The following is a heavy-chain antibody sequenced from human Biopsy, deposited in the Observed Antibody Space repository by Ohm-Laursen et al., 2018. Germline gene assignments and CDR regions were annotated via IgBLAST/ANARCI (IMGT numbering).Heavy chain of an antibody. CDR2: IYYSGST. J-gene: IGHJ6*02. CDR3: ARATNSTGWPYYYFYGMDV. Sequence: TLSLTCTVSGGSISSDYWSWIWQTPGKGLEWIGYIYYSGSTNYNPSLKSRVTISVDTSKNQFSLRLNSVTAADTAVYYCARATNSTGWPYYYFYGMDVWGQGTTVTVSS. D-gene: IGHD2/OR15-2a*01. CDR1: GGSISSDY. V-gene: IGHV4-59*01.